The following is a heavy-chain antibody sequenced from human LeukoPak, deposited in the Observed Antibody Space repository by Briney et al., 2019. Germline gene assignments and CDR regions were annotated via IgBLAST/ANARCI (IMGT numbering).Heavy chain of an antibody. CDR3: ARSRLREGYCSGGSCYDAFDI. CDR2: ISAYNGNT. V-gene: IGHV1-18*01. D-gene: IGHD2-15*01. CDR1: GYTFTSYG. Sequence: ASVKVSCKASGYTFTSYGISWVRQAPGQGLEWMGWISAYNGNTNYAQKLQGRVTMTTDTSTSTAYMELRSLRSDDTAVYYCARSRLREGYCSGGSCYDAFDIWGQGTMVTVSS. J-gene: IGHJ3*02.